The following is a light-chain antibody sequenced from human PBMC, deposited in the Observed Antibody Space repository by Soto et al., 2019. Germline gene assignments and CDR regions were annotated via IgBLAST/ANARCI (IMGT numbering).Light chain of an antibody. CDR3: QQRSNWPRVT. J-gene: IGKJ3*01. CDR2: GAS. CDR1: QSVSSSY. V-gene: IGKV3D-20*02. Sequence: EIVLTQSPGTLSLSPGERATLSCRASQSVSSSYLAWYQQKPGQAPRLLIYGASSRATGIPARFSGSGSGTDFTLTISSLEPEDFAVYYCQQRSNWPRVTFGPGTKVDIK.